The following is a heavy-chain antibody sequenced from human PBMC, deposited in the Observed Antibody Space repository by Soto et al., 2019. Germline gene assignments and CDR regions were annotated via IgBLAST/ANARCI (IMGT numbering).Heavy chain of an antibody. V-gene: IGHV3-23*01. CDR3: AKGAPLGPTWDNWFDP. J-gene: IGHJ5*02. D-gene: IGHD1-26*01. CDR2: ISGSGRST. Sequence: GGSLRLSCAASGFTFSSYGMSWVRQAPGKGLEWVSTISGSGRSTYYPDSVKGQLTISRDNSKNTLYLQMNSLRGEDTAVYYCAKGAPLGPTWDNWFDPWGQGTLVTVSS. CDR1: GFTFSSYG.